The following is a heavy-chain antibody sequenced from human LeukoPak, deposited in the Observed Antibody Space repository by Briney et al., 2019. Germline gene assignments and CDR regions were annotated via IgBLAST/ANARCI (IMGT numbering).Heavy chain of an antibody. CDR1: GFTLSSYA. J-gene: IGHJ4*02. Sequence: GGSLRLSCAASGFTLSSYAMHWVRQAPGKGLEWVAVISYDGSNKYYADSVKGRFTISRDNSKNTLYLQVNSLRAEDTVVYYCARGVDYDILTGYDYWGQGTLVTVSS. CDR3: ARGVDYDILTGYDY. CDR2: ISYDGSNK. D-gene: IGHD3-9*01. V-gene: IGHV3-30*04.